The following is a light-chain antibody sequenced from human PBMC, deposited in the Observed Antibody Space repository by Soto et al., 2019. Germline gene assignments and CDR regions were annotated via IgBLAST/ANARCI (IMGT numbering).Light chain of an antibody. CDR3: QQYVSIPLT. CDR2: GAS. V-gene: IGKV3-20*01. Sequence: EIVLTQSPGTLSLSPGERATLSCRASQSVGTYLAWYQQKPGQAPRLLIYGASSRATGIPDRFSGSGSGTEVTLTISRLEPEDSAVYYCQQYVSIPLTFGGGTKVEIK. J-gene: IGKJ4*01. CDR1: QSVGTY.